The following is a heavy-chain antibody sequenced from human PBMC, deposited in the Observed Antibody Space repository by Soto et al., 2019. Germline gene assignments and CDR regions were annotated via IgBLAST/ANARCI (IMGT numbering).Heavy chain of an antibody. CDR3: AKDRHPDRIWTFDY. Sequence: EMQLLESGGHLVQPGGSLRLSCAASGFTFSTYTMSWVRQAPGKGLEWVSVIIGGDGTTYYADSVKGRFTISRDNSKNTLLLQINSLRAEDTAVYYCAKDRHPDRIWTFDYWGQGTLVTVSS. D-gene: IGHD3-9*01. CDR2: IIGGDGTT. V-gene: IGHV3-23*01. J-gene: IGHJ4*02. CDR1: GFTFSTYT.